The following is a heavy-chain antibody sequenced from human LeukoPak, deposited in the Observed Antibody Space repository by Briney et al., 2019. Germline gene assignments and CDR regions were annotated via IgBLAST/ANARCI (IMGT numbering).Heavy chain of an antibody. CDR1: GGSISSYY. D-gene: IGHD2-21*02. J-gene: IGHJ6*02. CDR2: IYYSGST. CDR3: ARDSLAYCGGDCHDYYGMDV. Sequence: SETLSLTCTVSGGSISSYYWSWIRQPPGKGLEWIGYIYYSGSTNYNPSLKSRVTISVDTSKNQFSLKLSSVTAADTAVYYCARDSLAYCGGDCHDYYGMDVWGQGTTVTVSS. V-gene: IGHV4-59*01.